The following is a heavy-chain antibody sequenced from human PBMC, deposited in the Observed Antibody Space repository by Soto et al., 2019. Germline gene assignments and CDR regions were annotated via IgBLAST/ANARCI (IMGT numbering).Heavy chain of an antibody. J-gene: IGHJ3*01. CDR2: INPSGGGP. D-gene: IGHD3-16*01. CDR3: ARCDMGGDGALDV. Sequence: QVQLMQSGAEVKQPGASVKVSCKASGYTFTNYYMHWVRQVPGQGLEWMGIINPSGGGPAHAQNFRGRLTTTSDTSTTTIYMELNSLRSEDTAVYFCARCDMGGDGALDVWGQGTMVTVSS. CDR1: GYTFTNYY. V-gene: IGHV1-46*03.